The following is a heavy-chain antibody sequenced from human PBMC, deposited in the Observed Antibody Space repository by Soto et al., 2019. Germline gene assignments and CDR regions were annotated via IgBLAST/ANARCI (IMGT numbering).Heavy chain of an antibody. CDR1: GFTFSTYA. CDR2: ISYDGSNK. CDR3: ARGGYYYDSSGYYYSFDY. J-gene: IGHJ4*02. D-gene: IGHD3-22*01. Sequence: QVQLVESGGGVVQPGRSLRLSCAASGFTFSTYAMHWVRQAPGKGLEWVAVISYDGSNKYYADSVKGRFTISRDNSTNTLYLQMNSLRAEDTAVYYCARGGYYYDSSGYYYSFDYWGQGTLVTVSS. V-gene: IGHV3-30-3*01.